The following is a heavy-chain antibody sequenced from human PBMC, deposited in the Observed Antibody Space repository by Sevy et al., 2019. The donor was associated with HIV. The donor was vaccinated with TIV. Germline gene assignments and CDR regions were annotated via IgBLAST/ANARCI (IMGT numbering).Heavy chain of an antibody. CDR1: GFTFSSYN. V-gene: IGHV3-21*04. CDR2: ISRSSSYV. J-gene: IGHJ4*02. CDR3: AKWDADRRWFFDY. D-gene: IGHD1-26*01. Sequence: GGSLRLSCVASGFTFSSYNMNWVRQAPGKGLEWVSSISRSSSYVYHADSVKGRFTISRDNAKNSLHLQMNSLRAEDTAVYYCAKWDADRRWFFDYWGQGTLVTVSS.